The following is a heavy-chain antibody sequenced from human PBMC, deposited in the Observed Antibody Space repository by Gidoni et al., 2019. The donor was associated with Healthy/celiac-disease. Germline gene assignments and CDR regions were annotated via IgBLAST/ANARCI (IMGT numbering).Heavy chain of an antibody. J-gene: IGHJ4*02. CDR1: GGTFSSYA. D-gene: IGHD3-10*01. Sequence: QVQLVQSGAEVKKPGSSVKVSCKASGGTFSSYAISWVRQAPGQGLEWMGGIIPIFGTANYAQKFQGRVTITADESTSTAYMELSSLRSEDTAVYYCARPTYYGSGRRGYYFDYWGQGTLVTVSS. CDR2: IIPIFGTA. V-gene: IGHV1-69*01. CDR3: ARPTYYGSGRRGYYFDY.